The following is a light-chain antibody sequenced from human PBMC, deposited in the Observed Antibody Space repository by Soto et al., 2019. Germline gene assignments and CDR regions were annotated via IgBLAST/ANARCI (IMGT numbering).Light chain of an antibody. CDR1: SPKNRGGYD. V-gene: IGLV1-40*01. Sequence: QPAPKQPASVSRAPGQSVPISRTGRSPKNRGGYDVHWYQQLPGAASKLLIYGNSNRPSGVPDRFSGSKSGTSASLAITGLQAVDEADYCCQSYDSSLSAYDFGTGTKVTVL. CDR3: QSYDSSLSAYD. J-gene: IGLJ1*01. CDR2: GNS.